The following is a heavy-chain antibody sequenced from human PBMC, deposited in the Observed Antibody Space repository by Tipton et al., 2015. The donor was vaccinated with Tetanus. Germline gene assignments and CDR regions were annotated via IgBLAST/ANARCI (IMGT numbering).Heavy chain of an antibody. Sequence: SLRLSCAASGFTFSSYAMSWVRQAPGKGLEWVSAISGSGGSTYYADSVKGRFTISRDNSKNTLYLQMNSLRAEDTAVYYCAKNPYSFGELFSYYYGMDVWGQGTPVTVSS. CDR3: AKNPYSFGELFSYYYGMDV. CDR2: ISGSGGST. CDR1: GFTFSSYA. V-gene: IGHV3-23*01. J-gene: IGHJ6*02. D-gene: IGHD3-10*01.